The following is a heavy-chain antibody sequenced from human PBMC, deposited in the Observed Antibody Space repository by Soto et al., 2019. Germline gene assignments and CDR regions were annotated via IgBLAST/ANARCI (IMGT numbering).Heavy chain of an antibody. V-gene: IGHV4-4*07. Sequence: QVQLQESGPGLVKPSETLSLTCTVSAGSISSYYWSWIRQPAGKGLEWIGRIYFTGSTHYNPSLQSRVTMSVDTSKNQFSLKLTSVTAADTAAYYCARDVPSMSGYFDSWGQGTLVTVSS. CDR2: IYFTGST. J-gene: IGHJ4*02. CDR1: AGSISSYY. D-gene: IGHD3-10*02. CDR3: ARDVPSMSGYFDS.